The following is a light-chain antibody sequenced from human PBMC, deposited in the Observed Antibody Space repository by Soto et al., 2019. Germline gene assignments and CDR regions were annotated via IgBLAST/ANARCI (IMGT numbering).Light chain of an antibody. CDR2: DAS. V-gene: IGKV3-11*01. CDR3: QEGGNWPLT. J-gene: IGKJ1*01. Sequence: EIVLTQSPATLSLSPGERATVSYRASQSVSSHLAWYQQKRGQAPRLLIYDASSRASGIPARFSGSGSGTDFALTICSLEPEDFAVYYCQEGGNWPLTFGQGTKVDIK. CDR1: QSVSSH.